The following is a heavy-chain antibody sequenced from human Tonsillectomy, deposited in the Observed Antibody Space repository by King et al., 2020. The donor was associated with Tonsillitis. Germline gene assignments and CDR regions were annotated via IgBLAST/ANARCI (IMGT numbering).Heavy chain of an antibody. V-gene: IGHV1-2*02. J-gene: IGHJ6*02. Sequence: VQLQQSGAEVRKPGASVKVSCRASRYIFTEYYIHWVRQAPGQGLEWLGTTNPKTGDTNYAENIQDRMALTGDTSISTAYMDLSSLTSDDTAVYFCARGPVGGTYFRAGVSYVVPYGMDVWGQGTTVIVSS. CDR3: ARGPVGGTYFRAGVSYVVPYGMDV. CDR1: RYIFTEYY. CDR2: TNPKTGDT. D-gene: IGHD2-15*01.